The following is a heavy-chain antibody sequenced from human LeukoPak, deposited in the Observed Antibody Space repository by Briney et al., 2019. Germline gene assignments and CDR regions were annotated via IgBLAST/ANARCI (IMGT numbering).Heavy chain of an antibody. D-gene: IGHD3-22*01. J-gene: IGHJ4*02. CDR3: ARVRISYYDSSGSLDNYFDY. V-gene: IGHV3-64*01. CDR2: ISSNGGST. CDR1: GFTFSSYA. Sequence: GGSLRLSCAASGFTFSSYAMHWVRQAPGKGLEYVSAISSNGGSTYYANSVKGRFTTSRDNAKNSLYLQMNSLRAEDTAVYYCARVRISYYDSSGSLDNYFDYWGQGTLVTVSS.